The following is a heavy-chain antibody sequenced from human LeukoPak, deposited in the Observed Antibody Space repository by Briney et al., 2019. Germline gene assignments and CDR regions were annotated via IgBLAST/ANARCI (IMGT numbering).Heavy chain of an antibody. CDR1: GFTFSSYW. V-gene: IGHV3-7*01. J-gene: IGHJ6*03. CDR3: ARDKGSSWYNYYYYYMDV. Sequence: GGSLRLSCAASGFTFSSYWMSWVRQAPGKGLEWVANIKQDGSEKYYVDSVKGRFTISRDNAKNSLYLQMNGLRAEDTAVYYCARDKGSSWYNYYYYYMDVWGKGTTVTVSS. CDR2: IKQDGSEK. D-gene: IGHD6-13*01.